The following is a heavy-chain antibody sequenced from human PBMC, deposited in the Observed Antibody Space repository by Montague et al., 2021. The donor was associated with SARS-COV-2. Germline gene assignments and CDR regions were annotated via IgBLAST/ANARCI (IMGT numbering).Heavy chain of an antibody. J-gene: IGHJ4*02. CDR2: INHSGIT. CDR3: ARDRSYDSSGYPFPQYFFDY. V-gene: IGHV4-34*01. Sequence: SETLSLTCAVYGGSFSDYSWTWIRQPPGKGLEWIGEINHSGITKYNPTLKSRVTISVDTSKHQFSLGLSSVTAADTAVYYCARDRSYDSSGYPFPQYFFDYWGQGALVIVSS. D-gene: IGHD3-22*01. CDR1: GGSFSDYS.